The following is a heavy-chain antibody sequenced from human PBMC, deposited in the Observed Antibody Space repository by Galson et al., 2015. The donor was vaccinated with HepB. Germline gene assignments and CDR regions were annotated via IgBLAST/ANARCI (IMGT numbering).Heavy chain of an antibody. CDR1: GFSFDTYA. J-gene: IGHJ4*02. D-gene: IGHD3-3*01. CDR3: AKDPDFDFYSEKSTTFDY. Sequence: SLRLSCAASGFSFDTYAMSWVRQAPGKGLEWVSSISGAGHNTYYADAVRGRFTISRDNSKNTVYLQMISLRDVDTAMYYCAKDPDFDFYSEKSTTFDYWSRGTLVTVSS. V-gene: IGHV3-23*01. CDR2: ISGAGHNT.